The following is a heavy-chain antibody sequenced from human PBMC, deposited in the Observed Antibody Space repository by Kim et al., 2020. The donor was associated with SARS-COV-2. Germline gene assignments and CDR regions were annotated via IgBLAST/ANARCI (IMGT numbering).Heavy chain of an antibody. CDR3: AKSGVATITYYYYGMDV. Sequence: VKGRFTISRDNAKNSLYLQMNSLRAEDTALYYCAKSGVATITYYYYGMDVWGQGTTVTVSS. D-gene: IGHD5-12*01. V-gene: IGHV3-9*01. J-gene: IGHJ6*02.